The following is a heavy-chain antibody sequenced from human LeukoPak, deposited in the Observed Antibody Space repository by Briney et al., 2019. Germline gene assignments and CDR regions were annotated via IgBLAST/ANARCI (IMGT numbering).Heavy chain of an antibody. J-gene: IGHJ5*02. D-gene: IGHD3-10*01. CDR1: GFTFSTYA. CDR3: AKDQTFYLGSGSYSNWFDP. Sequence: GGSLRLSCAASGFTFSTYAMSWVRQAPGEGLEWVSTISGSGASTYYADSVKGRFTISRDNSKSTLYLQMNSLRAEDTAVYYCAKDQTFYLGSGSYSNWFDPWGQGTLVTVSS. V-gene: IGHV3-23*01. CDR2: ISGSGAST.